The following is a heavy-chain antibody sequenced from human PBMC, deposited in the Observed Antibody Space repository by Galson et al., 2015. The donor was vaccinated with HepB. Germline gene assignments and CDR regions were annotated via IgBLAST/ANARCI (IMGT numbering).Heavy chain of an antibody. Sequence: SLRLSCAASGFTFGDYAMSWFRQAPGKGLEWVGFIRSKAYGGTTEYAASVKGRFTISRDDSKSITYLQMNSLKTEDTAVYYCTREKGAVTTYYWGQGTLVTVSS. CDR3: TREKGAVTTYY. D-gene: IGHD4-11*01. CDR1: GFTFGDYA. J-gene: IGHJ4*02. V-gene: IGHV3-49*03. CDR2: IRSKAYGGTT.